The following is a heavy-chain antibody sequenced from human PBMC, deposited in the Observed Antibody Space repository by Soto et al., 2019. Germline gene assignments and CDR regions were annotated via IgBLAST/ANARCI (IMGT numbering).Heavy chain of an antibody. CDR2: ISSSSNYI. CDR3: ERGYGELDY. CDR1: GFIFNTYT. D-gene: IGHD3-10*01. J-gene: IGHJ4*02. Sequence: EVQLVDSGGGLVKPGGSLRLSCAASGFIFNTYTMNWVRQTPGMGLEWISSISSSSNYIFYADSVKGRFTISRDNAKNSLYLQMNGLRAEDTAVYYCERGYGELDYWGQGTLVTVSS. V-gene: IGHV3-21*01.